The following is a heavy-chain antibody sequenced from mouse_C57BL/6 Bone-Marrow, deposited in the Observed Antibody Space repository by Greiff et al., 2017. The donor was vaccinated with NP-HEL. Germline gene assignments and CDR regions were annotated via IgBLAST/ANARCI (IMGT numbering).Heavy chain of an antibody. CDR2: FTMYSDAT. V-gene: IGHV1-49*01. Sequence: QVQLQQSGAELVRPGSSVKLSCTDSYFAFMASAMHWVKQRPGHGLEWIGSFTMYSDATEYSENFKGKATLTANTSSSTVYMELHSLRSEDSAIDYCSRGYGYDDAMDYWGQGTSVTVSS. J-gene: IGHJ4*01. CDR3: SRGYGYDDAMDY. CDR1: YFAFMASA. D-gene: IGHD2-2*01.